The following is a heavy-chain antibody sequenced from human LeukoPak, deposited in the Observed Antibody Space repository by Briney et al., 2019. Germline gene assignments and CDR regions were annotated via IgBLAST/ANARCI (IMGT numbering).Heavy chain of an antibody. J-gene: IGHJ4*02. CDR3: ARVVRRGYSGYDYFDY. CDR1: GGSISSYY. Sequence: PSEILSLTCTVSGGSISSYYWSWIRQPPGKGLEWIGYIYYSGSTNYNPSLKSRVTISVDTSKSQFSLKLSSVTAADTAVYYCARVVRRGYSGYDYFDYWGQGTLVTVSS. D-gene: IGHD5-12*01. CDR2: IYYSGST. V-gene: IGHV4-59*01.